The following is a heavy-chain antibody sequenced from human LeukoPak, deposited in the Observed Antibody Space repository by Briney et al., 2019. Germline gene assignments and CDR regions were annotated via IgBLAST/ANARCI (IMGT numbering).Heavy chain of an antibody. D-gene: IGHD6-13*01. J-gene: IGHJ4*02. CDR1: GGSISSSNYY. Sequence: SETLSLTCTVSGGSISSSNYYWGWIRQPPGKGLEWIESIHYSGSTYYNPSLKSRVTISVDTSKNQVSLKLTSVTAADTAVYYCARGRSSTPPGYWGQGTLVTVSS. CDR2: IHYSGST. V-gene: IGHV4-39*01. CDR3: ARGRSSTPPGY.